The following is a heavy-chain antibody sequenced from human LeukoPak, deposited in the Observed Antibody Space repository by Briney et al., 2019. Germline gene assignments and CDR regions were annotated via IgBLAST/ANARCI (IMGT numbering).Heavy chain of an antibody. Sequence: GGSLRLXCAASGFTFSSYAMSWVRLAPGKGLEWVSAISGSGGSTYYADSVKGRFTISRDNSKNTLYLQMNSLRAEDTAVYYCAKELYGSGSYYNSYWGQGTLVTVSS. CDR2: ISGSGGST. CDR3: AKELYGSGSYYNSY. V-gene: IGHV3-23*01. J-gene: IGHJ4*02. D-gene: IGHD3-10*01. CDR1: GFTFSSYA.